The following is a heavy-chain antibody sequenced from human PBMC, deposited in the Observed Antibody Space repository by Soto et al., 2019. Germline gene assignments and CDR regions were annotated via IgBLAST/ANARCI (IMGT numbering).Heavy chain of an antibody. CDR2: INWNGGST. J-gene: IGHJ4*02. V-gene: IGHV3-20*04. CDR3: ARVTYFYDSSGYYFDY. D-gene: IGHD3-22*01. Sequence: EVQLVESGGGVVRPGGSLRLSCAASGFSFDDYGMSWVRQGPGKGLEWVSGINWNGGSTGYADSVKGRFTISRDNAKNSLYLQMKSLRAEDTALYYCARVTYFYDSSGYYFDYWGQGPLVTVSS. CDR1: GFSFDDYG.